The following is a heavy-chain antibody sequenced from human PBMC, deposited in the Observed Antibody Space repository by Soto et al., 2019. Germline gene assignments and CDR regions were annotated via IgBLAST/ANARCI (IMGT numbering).Heavy chain of an antibody. V-gene: IGHV4-39*01. CDR1: GGSISSSSYY. D-gene: IGHD6-13*01. J-gene: IGHJ4*02. Sequence: QLQLQESGPGLVKPSETLSLTCTVSGGSISSSSYYWGWIRQPPGKGLEWIGSIYYSGSTYYNPSLKSRVTISVDTSKNQFSLKLSPVTAANTAVYYCARLKNSSWYKYYFDYWGQGTLVTVSS. CDR3: ARLKNSSWYKYYFDY. CDR2: IYYSGST.